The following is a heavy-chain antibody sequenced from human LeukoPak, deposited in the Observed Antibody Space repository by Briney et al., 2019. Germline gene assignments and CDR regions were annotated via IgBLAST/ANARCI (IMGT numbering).Heavy chain of an antibody. Sequence: SETLSLTCTVSGYSVNSGAHYWSWIRQYPGKGLEWIGQIFFTGRTDYNPSLKSRLSISIDTSKNQFSMELSSVSVADTATYFCARDRASGMDFWGQGTRVTVSS. CDR2: IFFTGRT. CDR3: ARDRASGMDF. J-gene: IGHJ4*02. V-gene: IGHV4-31*03. CDR1: GYSVNSGAHY. D-gene: IGHD3-10*01.